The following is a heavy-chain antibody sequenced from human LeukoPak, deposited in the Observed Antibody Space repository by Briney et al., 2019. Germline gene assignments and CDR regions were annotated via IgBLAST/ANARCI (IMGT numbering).Heavy chain of an antibody. Sequence: GGSLRLSCVASGFTFNDHGMHWVRQAPGKGLEWLAFIPYDGSSKYYADSVKGRFTISRDSSKNTLCLQMNNLRAEDTAVYYCAKDHCSITTCYRFDSWGQGTLVTVSS. V-gene: IGHV3-30*02. CDR2: IPYDGSSK. CDR3: AKDHCSITTCYRFDS. J-gene: IGHJ4*02. CDR1: GFTFNDHG. D-gene: IGHD2-2*01.